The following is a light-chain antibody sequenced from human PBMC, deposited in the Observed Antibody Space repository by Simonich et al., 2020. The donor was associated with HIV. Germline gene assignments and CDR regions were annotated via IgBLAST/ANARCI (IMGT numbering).Light chain of an antibody. CDR1: KSVLSTSNNKNY. CDR2: WAS. J-gene: IGKJ1*01. V-gene: IGKV4-1*01. CDR3: QQYYSTPQT. Sequence: DIVMTQSPDSLAVSLGEGAAINYKSSKSVLSTSNNKNYLAWYQQKPGPPPKLLIYWASTRVSGVPDRFSGSGSGTDFTLTINSLQAEDVAVYYCQQYYSTPQTFGQGTKVEIK.